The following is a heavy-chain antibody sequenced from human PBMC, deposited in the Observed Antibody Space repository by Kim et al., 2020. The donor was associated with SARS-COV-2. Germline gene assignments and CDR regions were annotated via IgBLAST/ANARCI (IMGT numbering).Heavy chain of an antibody. Sequence: SETLSLTCTVSGGSISSYYWSWIRQPPGKGLEWIGYIYYSGSTNYNPSLKSRVTISVDTSKNQFSLKLSSVTAADTAVYYCARHRGAHYPFWSGQNADYYGMDVWGQGTTVTVSS. J-gene: IGHJ6*02. V-gene: IGHV4-59*08. CDR3: ARHRGAHYPFWSGQNADYYGMDV. CDR1: GGSISSYY. CDR2: IYYSGST. D-gene: IGHD3-3*01.